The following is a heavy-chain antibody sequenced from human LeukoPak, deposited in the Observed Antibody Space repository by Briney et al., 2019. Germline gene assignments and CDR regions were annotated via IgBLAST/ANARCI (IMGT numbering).Heavy chain of an antibody. CDR3: ARSDGGFDY. Sequence: GGSLRLSCAASGFTFSSYWMHWVRQAPGKGLVWVSHIINDGSRTTYADSAKGRFTISRDNAKNMVYLQMNSLRAEDTAVYYCARSDGGFDYWGQGTLVTVSA. J-gene: IGHJ4*02. CDR1: GFTFSSYW. V-gene: IGHV3-74*03. CDR2: IINDGSRT. D-gene: IGHD5-24*01.